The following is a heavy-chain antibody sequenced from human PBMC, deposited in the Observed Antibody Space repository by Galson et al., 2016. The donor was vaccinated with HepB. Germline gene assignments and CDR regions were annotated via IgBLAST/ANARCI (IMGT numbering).Heavy chain of an antibody. Sequence: SLRLSCAVSGFTFRNHQMHWVRQVSGKGLVWVSRIDGDGTRPIYADSVQGRFTISRDNAENTLYLQMNSLRAEDTAVHYCARDLSGPDFWGQGTLVTVSS. J-gene: IGHJ4*02. CDR2: IDGDGTRP. V-gene: IGHV3-74*01. CDR1: GFTFRNHQ. CDR3: ARDLSGPDF.